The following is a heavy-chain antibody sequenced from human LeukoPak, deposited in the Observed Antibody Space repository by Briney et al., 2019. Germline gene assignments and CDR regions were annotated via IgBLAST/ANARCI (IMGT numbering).Heavy chain of an antibody. CDR3: AREESGGYFDY. CDR2: INPTDTGT. D-gene: IGHD2-8*02. Sequence: GASVKVSCKASGYTFTNYYMHWVRQAPGQGLEWVGLINPTDTGTNYAQKFRGRVTLTRDTSTTTVYMELSSLRSEDTAVYYCAREESGGYFDYWGQGTPVTVSS. V-gene: IGHV1-46*01. CDR1: GYTFTNYY. J-gene: IGHJ4*02.